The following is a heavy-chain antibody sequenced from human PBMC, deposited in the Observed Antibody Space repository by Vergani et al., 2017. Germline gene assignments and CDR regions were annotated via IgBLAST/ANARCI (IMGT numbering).Heavy chain of an antibody. J-gene: IGHJ6*03. CDR2: ISYDGSKT. V-gene: IGHV3-33*05. CDR3: ARDVWDCSGISCFLRAGEFYYMGV. CDR1: GFKFSQFG. D-gene: IGHD3-16*01. Sequence: QVQLVESGGGVVQPGTSLRLSCEASGFKFSQFGMHWVRQGPGKGLEWVAFISYDGSKTQYADSEKGRVTISTDNSKNTVGLEMSSLRVDDTATYYCARDVWDCSGISCFLRAGEFYYMGVWGQGTTVTVSS.